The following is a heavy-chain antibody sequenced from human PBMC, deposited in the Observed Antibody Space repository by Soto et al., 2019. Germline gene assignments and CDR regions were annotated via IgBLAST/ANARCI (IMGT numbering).Heavy chain of an antibody. J-gene: IGHJ5*01. D-gene: IGHD1-7*01. CDR1: GFTFSSHW. Sequence: GGSLRLSCAASGFTFSSHWMHWVRQAPVKGLVWVSRINGDGSSTSYADSVKGRFTISRDNAKNMLYLQVNSLRADDTAVYYCAGSPGLSRISGTTLGAWGQGTLVTVSS. V-gene: IGHV3-74*01. CDR2: INGDGSST. CDR3: AGSPGLSRISGTTLGA.